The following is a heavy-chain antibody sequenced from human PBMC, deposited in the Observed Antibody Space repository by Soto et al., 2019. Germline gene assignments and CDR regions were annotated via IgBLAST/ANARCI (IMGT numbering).Heavy chain of an antibody. J-gene: IGHJ3*02. CDR3: AREIWLVRLRGAFDI. D-gene: IGHD6-19*01. CDR1: GYTFTSYA. V-gene: IGHV1-3*01. CDR2: INAGNGNT. Sequence: ASVKGAWKGSGYTFTSYAVHWVRQAPGQRLEWMGWINAGNGNTKYSQKFQGRVTITRDTSASTAYMELSSLRSEDTAVYYCAREIWLVRLRGAFDIWGQGTMVTVSS.